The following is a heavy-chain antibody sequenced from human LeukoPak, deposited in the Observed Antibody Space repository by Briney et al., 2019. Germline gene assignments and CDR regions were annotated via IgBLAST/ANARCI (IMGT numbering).Heavy chain of an antibody. CDR1: GGSISGGSYY. J-gene: IGHJ6*03. D-gene: IGHD3-10*01. Sequence: PSETLSLTCTVSGGSISGGSYYWSWIRQPAGKGLEWIGRIYTSGSTNYNPSLKSRVTISVDTSKNQFSLKLSSVTAADTAVYYCARGGLLWFGELAMDVWGKGTTVTVSS. CDR3: ARGGLLWFGELAMDV. CDR2: IYTSGST. V-gene: IGHV4-61*02.